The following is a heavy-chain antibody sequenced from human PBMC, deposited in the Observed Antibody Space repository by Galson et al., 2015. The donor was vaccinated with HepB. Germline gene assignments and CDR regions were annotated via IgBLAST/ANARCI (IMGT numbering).Heavy chain of an antibody. CDR1: GYTFTGYY. CDR2: INPNSGGT. D-gene: IGHD5-18*01. CDR3: ARDANTAADFDY. Sequence: SVKVSCKASGYTFTGYYIHWVRQAPGQGLEWMGWINPNSGGTNYAQKFQGTVTMTRDTSLSTAYMELSRLRSDDTAVYYCARDANTAADFDYWGQGTLVTVSS. J-gene: IGHJ4*02. V-gene: IGHV1-2*02.